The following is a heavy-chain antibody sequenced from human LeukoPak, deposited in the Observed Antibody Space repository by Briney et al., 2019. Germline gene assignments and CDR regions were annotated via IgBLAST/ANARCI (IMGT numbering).Heavy chain of an antibody. CDR3: AGQWLGPYLDAFDI. J-gene: IGHJ3*02. Sequence: PGGSLRLSCAASGFTFSSYSMNWVRQAPGKGLEWVSSISSSSSYIYYADSVKGRFTISRDNAKNSLYLRMNSLRAEDTAVYYCAGQWLGPYLDAFDIWGQGTMVTVSS. D-gene: IGHD6-19*01. CDR1: GFTFSSYS. CDR2: ISSSSSYI. V-gene: IGHV3-21*01.